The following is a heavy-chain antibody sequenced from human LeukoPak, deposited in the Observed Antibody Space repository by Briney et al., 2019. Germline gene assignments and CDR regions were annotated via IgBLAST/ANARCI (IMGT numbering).Heavy chain of an antibody. J-gene: IGHJ4*02. CDR2: IRYGADSA. D-gene: IGHD2-15*01. V-gene: IGHV3-23*01. CDR1: GFTFIDYA. CDR3: AKAPVTTCRGAFCYPFDY. Sequence: PGGSLRLSCAASGFTFIDYAMTWVRQAPGKGLEWVSTIRYGADSAYYADSVKGRFTISRDSSKNTLFLQMNRLRPEDAAVYYCAKAPVTTCRGAFCYPFDYWGLGTLVTVSS.